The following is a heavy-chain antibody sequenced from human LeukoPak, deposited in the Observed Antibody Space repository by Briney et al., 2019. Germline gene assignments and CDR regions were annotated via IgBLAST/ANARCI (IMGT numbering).Heavy chain of an antibody. D-gene: IGHD5-18*01. J-gene: IGHJ4*02. CDR1: GDSISSNRYY. CDR3: TRHSTGMARFAY. CDR2: FYYRGSP. V-gene: IGHV4-39*01. Sequence: SETLSLTCTVSGDSISSNRYYWGWLRQPPGQVLEWIGSFYYRGSPCYNPSLKNRVTISVDTSKNQFSLGLTSVTAADTAVYYCTRHSTGMARFAYWGQGTLVTVSS.